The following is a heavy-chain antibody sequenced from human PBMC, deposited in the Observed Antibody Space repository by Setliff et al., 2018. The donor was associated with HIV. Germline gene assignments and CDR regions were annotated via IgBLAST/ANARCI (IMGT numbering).Heavy chain of an antibody. D-gene: IGHD3-10*01. CDR3: ARSVIGYYYYGMDV. CDR1: GFTFSTYW. J-gene: IGHJ6*02. V-gene: IGHV3-7*01. CDR2: IKQDGSEK. Sequence: GGSLRLSCAASGFTFSTYWMNWVRQAPGKGLEWVANIKQDGSEKYYVDSVKGRFTISRDNSKNTLYLQMNSLRAEDTAVYYCARSVIGYYYYGMDVWGQGTLVTVSS.